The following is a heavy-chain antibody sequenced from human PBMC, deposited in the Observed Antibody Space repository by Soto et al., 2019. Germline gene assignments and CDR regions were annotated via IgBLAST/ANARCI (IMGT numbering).Heavy chain of an antibody. J-gene: IGHJ4*02. V-gene: IGHV3-30-3*01. CDR1: GFTFSSYA. Sequence: QPGGSLRLSCAASGFTFSSYAMHWVRQAPGKGLEWVAVISYDGSNKYYADSVKGRFTISRDNSKNTLYLQMNSLRAEDTAVYYCARATLIVVVTASFDYWGQGTLVTVSS. D-gene: IGHD2-21*02. CDR2: ISYDGSNK. CDR3: ARATLIVVVTASFDY.